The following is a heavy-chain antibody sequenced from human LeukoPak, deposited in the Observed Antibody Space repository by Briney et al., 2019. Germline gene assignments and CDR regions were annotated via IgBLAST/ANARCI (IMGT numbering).Heavy chain of an antibody. CDR3: AKNKKVGARVYYYYYYMDV. J-gene: IGHJ6*03. V-gene: IGHV3-23*01. CDR2: ISGSATGSVTT. CDR1: GFTFSTYA. Sequence: GGSLRLSCAASGFTFSTYAMNWVRQAPGKGLEWVSAISGSATGSVTTYYADSVKGRFTISRDNSENTLYLQMNSLRAEDTAVYYCAKNKKVGARVYYYYYYMDVWGKGTTVTVSS. D-gene: IGHD1-26*01.